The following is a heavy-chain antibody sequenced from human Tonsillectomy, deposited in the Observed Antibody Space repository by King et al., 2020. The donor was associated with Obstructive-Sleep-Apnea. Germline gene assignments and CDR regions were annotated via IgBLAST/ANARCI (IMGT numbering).Heavy chain of an antibody. CDR3: ARDTGRVVAARGALQH. V-gene: IGHV3-30*04. D-gene: IGHD2-15*01. CDR1: GFTFSGSS. Sequence: VQLVESGGGVVQPGRSLRLSCAASGFTFSGSSMHWVRQAPGKGLEWVAVISNDGSNIHYADSVKGRLTISRDNSKSTVDLQMNSLRPEDTAVYYCARDTGRVVAARGALQHWGRGTLVTVSS. J-gene: IGHJ1*01. CDR2: ISNDGSNI.